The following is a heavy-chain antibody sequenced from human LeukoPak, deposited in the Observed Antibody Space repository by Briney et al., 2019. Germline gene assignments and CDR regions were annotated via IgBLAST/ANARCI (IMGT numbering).Heavy chain of an antibody. D-gene: IGHD1-1*01. Sequence: AESLNICCKASGYSFSTYWIGWVRQMPGKGLEWMGIIYPGDSDTRYSPSFQGQVTISADKSISTAYLQWSSLKASDSAMYYCARHTTGLLWGQGTLVTVSS. CDR1: GYSFSTYW. V-gene: IGHV5-51*01. CDR3: ARHTTGLL. CDR2: IYPGDSDT. J-gene: IGHJ4*02.